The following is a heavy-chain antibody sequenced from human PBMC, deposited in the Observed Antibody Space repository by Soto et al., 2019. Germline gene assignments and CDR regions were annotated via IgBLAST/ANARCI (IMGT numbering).Heavy chain of an antibody. CDR2: ISYDGSDK. J-gene: IGHJ4*02. V-gene: IGHV3-30*18. Sequence: GGSLRLSCAASGFTFSSYGMHWVRQAPGKGLEWVAVISYDGSDKYYADSVKGRFTISRDNSKNTLYLQMNSLRAEDTAVYYCAKDWMYDSSGYDYWGQGTLVTVSS. D-gene: IGHD3-22*01. CDR1: GFTFSSYG. CDR3: AKDWMYDSSGYDY.